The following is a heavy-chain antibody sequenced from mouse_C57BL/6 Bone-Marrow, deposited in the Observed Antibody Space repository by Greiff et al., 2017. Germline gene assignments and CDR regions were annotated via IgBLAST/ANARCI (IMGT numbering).Heavy chain of an antibody. Sequence: EVQRVESGGGLVQPGGSLSLSCAASGFTFTDYYMSWVRQPPGKALEWLGFIRNKANGYTTEYSASVKGRFTISRDNSQSILYLQMNALRAEDSATYYCARFELTGYAMDYWGQGTSVTVSS. CDR3: ARFELTGYAMDY. D-gene: IGHD1-1*01. CDR2: IRNKANGYTT. V-gene: IGHV7-3*01. CDR1: GFTFTDYY. J-gene: IGHJ4*01.